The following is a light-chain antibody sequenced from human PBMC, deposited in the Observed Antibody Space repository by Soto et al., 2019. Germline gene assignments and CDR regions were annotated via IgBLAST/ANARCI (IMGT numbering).Light chain of an antibody. CDR1: QSISSW. V-gene: IGKV1-5*01. Sequence: DLEMTQSRSTLSASLGQRVTMTCRASQSISSWLAWYQQKPGKAPKLLIYDASSLESGVPSRFSGSGSGTDFTLTISTLQAEDVAVYYCQQYYSTPITFGQGTQLDIK. CDR3: QQYYSTPIT. J-gene: IGKJ5*01. CDR2: DAS.